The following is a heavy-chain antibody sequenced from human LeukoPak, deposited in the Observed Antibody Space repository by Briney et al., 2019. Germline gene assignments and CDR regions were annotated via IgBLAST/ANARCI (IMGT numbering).Heavy chain of an antibody. CDR3: ARRGPLCPNGVCPVNI. CDR2: IYPDDSDT. J-gene: IGHJ3*02. V-gene: IGHV5-51*01. D-gene: IGHD2-8*01. CDR1: GYKFTTHW. Sequence: GESLKISCQTSGYKFTTHWIGWVRQMPGKGLEWMGFIYPDDSDTRYSPSFQGQVTISVDKSITTAYLQWSSLKASDTAMYYCARRGPLCPNGVCPVNIWGQGTMVTVSS.